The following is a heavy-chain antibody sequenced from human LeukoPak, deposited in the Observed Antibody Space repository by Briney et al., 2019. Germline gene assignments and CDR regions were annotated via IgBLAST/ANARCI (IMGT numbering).Heavy chain of an antibody. Sequence: SETLSLTCTVSGGSISSYYWSWIRQPPGKGLEWIGYIYTSGSTNYNPSLKSRVTISVDTSKNQFSLKLTSVTAADTAVYYCARSTTTMTPWDFFYNGMDVWGQGTTVTVSS. D-gene: IGHD4-17*01. CDR3: ARSTTTMTPWDFFYNGMDV. CDR1: GGSISSYY. J-gene: IGHJ6*02. V-gene: IGHV4-4*09. CDR2: IYTSGST.